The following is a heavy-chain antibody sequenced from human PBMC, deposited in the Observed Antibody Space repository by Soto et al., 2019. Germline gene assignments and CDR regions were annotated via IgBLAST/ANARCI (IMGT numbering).Heavy chain of an antibody. CDR1: GGSVSSGSYY. Sequence: WETLSLTCTVSGGSVSSGSYYWSWIRQPPGKGLEWIGYIYYSGSTNYNPSLKSRVTISVDTSKNQFSLKLSSVTAADTAVYYCARDPARITIFGVVTADYGMDVWGQGTTVTVSS. J-gene: IGHJ6*02. D-gene: IGHD3-3*01. CDR3: ARDPARITIFGVVTADYGMDV. V-gene: IGHV4-61*01. CDR2: IYYSGST.